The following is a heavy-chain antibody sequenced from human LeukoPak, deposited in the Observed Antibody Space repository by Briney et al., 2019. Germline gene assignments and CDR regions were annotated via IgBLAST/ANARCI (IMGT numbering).Heavy chain of an antibody. D-gene: IGHD2-2*01. V-gene: IGHV3-48*03. CDR2: ISSSGSTI. CDR3: ARDKRKVPEY. Sequence: GGSLRLSCAASGFTFSGYEMNWVRQAPGKGLEWVSYISSSGSTIYYADSVKGRFTISRDNARNSLYLQMNSLRAEDTAVYYCARDKRKVPEYWGQGTLVTVSS. CDR1: GFTFSGYE. J-gene: IGHJ4*02.